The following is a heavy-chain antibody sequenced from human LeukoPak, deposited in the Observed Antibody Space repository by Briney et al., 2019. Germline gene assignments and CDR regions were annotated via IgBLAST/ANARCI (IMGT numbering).Heavy chain of an antibody. J-gene: IGHJ4*02. Sequence: SQTLFLTCTVSVGSISSGGYYWSWIRQPPGKGLEWIGYIYYSGSTYYNTSLKSRITISVDTSKNQLSLKLSSVTAADTAVYYCARGYYDSSGYYYEGTFFDYWGQGTLVTVSS. D-gene: IGHD3-22*01. V-gene: IGHV4-31*03. CDR1: VGSISSGGYY. CDR2: IYYSGST. CDR3: ARGYYDSSGYYYEGTFFDY.